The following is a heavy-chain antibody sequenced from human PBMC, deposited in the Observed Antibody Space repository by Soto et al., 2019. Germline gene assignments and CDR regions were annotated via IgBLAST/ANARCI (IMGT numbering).Heavy chain of an antibody. Sequence: HPGGSLRLSCAASGFTFSSHLIHWVRQAPGQGLVWVSRTKTDGTTSFADSVRGRFTISRDNAENTLYLQMNSLRAEDTAVYYCVRDMRAVPWYGGISSAFDMWGQGTMVTVSS. V-gene: IGHV3-74*01. J-gene: IGHJ3*02. CDR2: TKTDGTT. CDR1: GFTFSSHL. D-gene: IGHD3-10*01. CDR3: VRDMRAVPWYGGISSAFDM.